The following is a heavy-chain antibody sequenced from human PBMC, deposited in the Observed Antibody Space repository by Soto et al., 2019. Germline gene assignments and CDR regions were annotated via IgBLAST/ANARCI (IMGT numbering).Heavy chain of an antibody. Sequence: SVKGSCKASGYTFTGYYMHWVRQAPVQGLEWMGWINPNSGGTNYAQKFQGWVTMTRDTSISTAYMELSRLRSDDTAVYYCAREHGYSYGPYYYGMDVWGQGTTVTVSS. CDR1: GYTFTGYY. CDR3: AREHGYSYGPYYYGMDV. CDR2: INPNSGGT. V-gene: IGHV1-2*04. D-gene: IGHD5-18*01. J-gene: IGHJ6*02.